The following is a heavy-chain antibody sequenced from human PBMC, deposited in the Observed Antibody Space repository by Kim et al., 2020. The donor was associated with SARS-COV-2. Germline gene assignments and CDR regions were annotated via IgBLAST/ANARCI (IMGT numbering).Heavy chain of an antibody. V-gene: IGHV1-18*01. CDR3: ARDCSGGSCFSGYHYGLDV. J-gene: IGHJ6*04. D-gene: IGHD2-15*01. CDR1: GYDFNIYG. Sequence: ASVKVSCKTSGYDFNIYGVSWVRQVPGQGLEWMGWIGAVNGDTKYLQSFKGRVTMTIDTATSTAYLELTSLRSDDTAVYYCARDCSGGSCFSGYHYGLDVWGEGTRVTVPS. CDR2: IGAVNGDT.